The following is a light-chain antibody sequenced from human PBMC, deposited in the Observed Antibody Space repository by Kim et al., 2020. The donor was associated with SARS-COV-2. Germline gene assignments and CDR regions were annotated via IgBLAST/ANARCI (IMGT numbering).Light chain of an antibody. J-gene: IGKJ1*01. Sequence: EIVLTQSPGTVSLSPGERATLSYRASQSLTTNYLAWYQQKPGQAPTLLIYGASSRATNIPDRFSGSGSGTDFTLTISRLEPEDFAVYFCQQYVSSSWTFGQGTKVDIK. CDR1: QSLTTNY. CDR2: GAS. V-gene: IGKV3-20*01. CDR3: QQYVSSSWT.